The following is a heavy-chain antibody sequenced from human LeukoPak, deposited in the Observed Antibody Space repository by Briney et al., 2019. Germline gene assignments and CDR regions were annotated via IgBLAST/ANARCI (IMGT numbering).Heavy chain of an antibody. D-gene: IGHD2-15*01. CDR1: GFTFTSYS. CDR2: ISGSSSAI. Sequence: GGSLRLSCAASGFTFTSYSMNWVRQAPGKGLEWVSYISGSSSAIHYADSVKGRFTISRDNSKNTLYLQMNSLRAEDTALYYCAKGPEVVAATDDAFDIWGQGTMVTVSS. J-gene: IGHJ3*02. CDR3: AKGPEVVAATDDAFDI. V-gene: IGHV3-48*01.